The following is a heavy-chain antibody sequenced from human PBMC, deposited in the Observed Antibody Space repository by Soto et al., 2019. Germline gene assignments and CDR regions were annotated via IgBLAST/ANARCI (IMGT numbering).Heavy chain of an antibody. Sequence: EVQLVESGGGLVKPGGSLRLSCAASGFTFSTYTMNWVRQAPGKGLEWVSSISTSSTYIYYADSVKGRFTISRDNARNSLFLQMNSLRAEDTAVYYCARDLEVAVAGTFDYWGQGTLVTVSS. D-gene: IGHD6-19*01. CDR1: GFTFSTYT. CDR2: ISTSSTYI. V-gene: IGHV3-21*01. CDR3: ARDLEVAVAGTFDY. J-gene: IGHJ4*02.